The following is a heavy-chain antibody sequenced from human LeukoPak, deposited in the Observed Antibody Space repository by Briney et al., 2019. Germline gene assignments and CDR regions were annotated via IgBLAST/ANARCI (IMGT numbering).Heavy chain of an antibody. Sequence: GGSLRLSCVASGFTFSNYAMTWIRQSPGKGLEWVSSMSDIGPNTYYADSVKGRFTISRDTSKNTLFLQMNSLRAEDTALYFCARRLALRFDAFAVWGPGTVVTVSS. J-gene: IGHJ3*01. CDR3: ARRLALRFDAFAV. D-gene: IGHD3-3*01. CDR1: GFTFSNYA. V-gene: IGHV3-23*01. CDR2: MSDIGPNT.